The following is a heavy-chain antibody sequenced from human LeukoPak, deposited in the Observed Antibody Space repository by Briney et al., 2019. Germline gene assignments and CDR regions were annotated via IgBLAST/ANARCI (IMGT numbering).Heavy chain of an antibody. J-gene: IGHJ5*02. V-gene: IGHV4-38-2*02. CDR3: ARDWGDGTGTTDWFDP. D-gene: IGHD1-7*01. CDR1: GGSISSYY. CDR2: IYHSGST. Sequence: PSETLSLTCTASGGSISSYYWGWIRQPPGKGLEWIGSIYHSGSTYYNPSLKSRVTISVDTSKNQFSLKLSSVTAADTAVYYCARDWGDGTGTTDWFDPWGQGTLVTVSS.